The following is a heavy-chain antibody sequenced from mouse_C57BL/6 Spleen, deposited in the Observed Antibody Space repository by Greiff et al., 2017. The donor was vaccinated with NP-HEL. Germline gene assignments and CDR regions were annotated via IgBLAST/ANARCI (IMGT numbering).Heavy chain of an antibody. Sequence: QVQLKESGPELVKPGASVKLSCKASGYTFTSYDINWVKQRPGQGLEWIGWIYPRDGSTKYNEKFKGKATLTVDTSSSTAYMELHSLTSEDSAVYFCARMENYGSSYYFDYWGQGTTLTVSS. CDR3: ARMENYGSSYYFDY. CDR2: IYPRDGST. V-gene: IGHV1-85*01. CDR1: GYTFTSYD. D-gene: IGHD1-1*01. J-gene: IGHJ2*01.